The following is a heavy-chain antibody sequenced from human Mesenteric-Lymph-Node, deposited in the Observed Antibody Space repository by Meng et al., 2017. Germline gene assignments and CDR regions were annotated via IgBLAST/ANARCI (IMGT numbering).Heavy chain of an antibody. Sequence: GGSLRLSCAASGFTFSSYEMNWVRQAPGKGLEWVSYISSSCSTIYYADSVKGRFTISRDNAKNSLYLQMNSLRAEDTAVYYCASILGYSRMNAFDIWGQGTMVTVS. V-gene: IGHV3-48*03. CDR3: ASILGYSRMNAFDI. J-gene: IGHJ3*02. CDR1: GFTFSSYE. D-gene: IGHD6-13*01. CDR2: ISSSCSTI.